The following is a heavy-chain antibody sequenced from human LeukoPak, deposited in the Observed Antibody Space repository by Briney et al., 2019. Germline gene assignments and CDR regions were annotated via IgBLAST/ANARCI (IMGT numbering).Heavy chain of an antibody. V-gene: IGHV1-2*06. J-gene: IGHJ4*02. CDR3: ARDQAPKADY. Sequence: ASVKVSCKVSGYTFTGYYMHWVRQAPGQGLEWMGRINPNSGDTNYAQKFQGRVTMTRDTSISTAYMELSRLRSDDTAVYYCARDQAPKADYWGQGTLVTVSS. CDR1: GYTFTGYY. CDR2: INPNSGDT.